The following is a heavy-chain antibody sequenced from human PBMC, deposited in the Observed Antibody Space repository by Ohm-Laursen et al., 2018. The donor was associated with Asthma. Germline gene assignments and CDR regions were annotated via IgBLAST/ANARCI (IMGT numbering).Heavy chain of an antibody. CDR1: GGSFSGYY. Sequence: TLSLTCTVYGGSFSGYYWSWIRQPPGKGLEWIGEINHSGSTNYNPSLKSRVTISVDTSKNQFSLKLSSVTAADTAVYYCARGERAVTIFGVGYYYYSMDVWGQGTTVTVSS. CDR2: INHSGST. D-gene: IGHD3-3*01. V-gene: IGHV4-34*01. J-gene: IGHJ6*02. CDR3: ARGERAVTIFGVGYYYYSMDV.